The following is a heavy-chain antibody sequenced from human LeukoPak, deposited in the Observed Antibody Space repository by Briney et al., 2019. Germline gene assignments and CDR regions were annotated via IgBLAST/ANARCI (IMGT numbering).Heavy chain of an antibody. Sequence: SETLSLTCTVSGGSVSSGSYYWSWIRQPPGKGLEWIGYIYYSGSTNYNPSLKSRVTISVDTSKNQFSLKLSSVTAADTAVYYCASGSVGYCSSTSCYRGGLSPGVFDYWGQGTLVTVSS. V-gene: IGHV4-61*01. CDR1: GGSVSSGSYY. CDR2: IYYSGST. J-gene: IGHJ4*02. CDR3: ASGSVGYCSSTSCYRGGLSPGVFDY. D-gene: IGHD2-2*01.